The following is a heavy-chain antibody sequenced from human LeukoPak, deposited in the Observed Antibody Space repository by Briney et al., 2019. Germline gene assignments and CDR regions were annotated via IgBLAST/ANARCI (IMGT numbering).Heavy chain of an antibody. CDR2: IYYSGST. V-gene: IGHV4-59*01. CDR3: AREGGEGNFDY. J-gene: IGHJ4*02. CDR1: GGSFSSYY. Sequence: SETLSLTCTVSGGSFSSYYWSWIRQPPGKGLEWIGYIYYSGSTNYNSSLKSRVTISVDTSNSQFSLRLNSVTAADTAVYYCAREGGEGNFDYWGQGTLVTVSS. D-gene: IGHD2-15*01.